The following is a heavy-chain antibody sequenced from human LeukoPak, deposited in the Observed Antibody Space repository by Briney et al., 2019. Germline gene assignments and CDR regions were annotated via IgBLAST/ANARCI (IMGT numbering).Heavy chain of an antibody. J-gene: IGHJ4*02. V-gene: IGHV3-23*01. CDR1: GFTFSSYE. CDR3: AKGTERYREVSSFDS. Sequence: GGSLRLSCAVSGFTFSSYEMIWVRQAPGKGLEWVSAISGAGSGTYYADFVKGRFSISRDNSKNTLYLQMNSLRAEDTAAYYCAKGTERYREVSSFDSWGQGTLVTVSS. D-gene: IGHD3-10*01. CDR2: ISGAGSGT.